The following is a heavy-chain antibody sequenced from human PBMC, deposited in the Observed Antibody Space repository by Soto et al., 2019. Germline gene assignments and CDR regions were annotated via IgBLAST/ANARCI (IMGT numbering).Heavy chain of an antibody. J-gene: IGHJ5*02. CDR3: ARDQEYSTSGLYWFDL. D-gene: IGHD6-6*01. Sequence: GASVKVSCKASGYTFTSYGITWVRQAPGQGLEWMGWISAYNGDTNYAQKVQGRVTMTTDTSTSTVYKELKSLKSDDTAVYFCARDQEYSTSGLYWFDLWGQGTLVTVSS. CDR1: GYTFTSYG. CDR2: ISAYNGDT. V-gene: IGHV1-18*04.